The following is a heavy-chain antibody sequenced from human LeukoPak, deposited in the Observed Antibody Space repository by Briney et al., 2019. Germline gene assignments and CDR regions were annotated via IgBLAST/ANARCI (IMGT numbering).Heavy chain of an antibody. CDR2: INPNIGAT. CDR3: ARNDRGSGMGY. D-gene: IGHD3-10*01. CDR1: GYTXTDYY. Sequence: ASVKVSCKASGYTXTDYYIHGVRQAPGQGLEWMGWINPNIGATNYAQKFQGRVTMTRDTSISTAYMELSSLTSDDTAVYYCARNDRGSGMGYWGQGTLVTVSS. V-gene: IGHV1-2*02. J-gene: IGHJ4*02.